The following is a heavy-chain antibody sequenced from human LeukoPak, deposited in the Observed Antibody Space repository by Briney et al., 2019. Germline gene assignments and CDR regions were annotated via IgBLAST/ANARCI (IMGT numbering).Heavy chain of an antibody. Sequence: SETLFLTCTVSGGSISSFYWSWVRQPAGKGLEWFGRIDTSGSTHYNLSLKSRVTMSLDTSKTQFSLKLSSVTVADTAVYYCARGLGGAYYYMDVWGRGTTVTVSS. V-gene: IGHV4-4*07. CDR3: ARGLGGAYYYMDV. D-gene: IGHD3-16*01. CDR1: GGSISSFY. J-gene: IGHJ6*03. CDR2: IDTSGST.